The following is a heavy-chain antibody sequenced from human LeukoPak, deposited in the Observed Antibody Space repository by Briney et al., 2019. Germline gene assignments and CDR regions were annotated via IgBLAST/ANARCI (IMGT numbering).Heavy chain of an antibody. D-gene: IGHD6-13*01. CDR1: GFTFSSYW. J-gene: IGHJ5*02. CDR3: AREHTYSSSWWLWFDP. CDR2: INTDGTST. V-gene: IGHV3-74*01. Sequence: GGSLRLSCAASGFTFSSYWMSWVRQAPGRGLVWVSRINTDGTSTSYADSVKGRFTISRDNAKNTLSLQMNSLRAEDTAVYYCAREHTYSSSWWLWFDPWGQGTLVTVSS.